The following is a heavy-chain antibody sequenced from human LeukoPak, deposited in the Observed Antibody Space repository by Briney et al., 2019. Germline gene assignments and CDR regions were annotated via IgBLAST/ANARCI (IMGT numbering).Heavy chain of an antibody. V-gene: IGHV3-23*01. CDR3: AKDPTRREDIVVVPAAPSFDY. CDR1: GFTFSRYG. Sequence: PGGSLRLSCAVSGFTFSRYGMSWVRQAPGKGLEWVSSISGSGGSTYYADSVKGRFTISRDNSKNMLYLQMNSLRVEDTAVYYCAKDPTRREDIVVVPAAPSFDYWGQGTLVTVSS. D-gene: IGHD2-2*01. CDR2: ISGSGGST. J-gene: IGHJ4*02.